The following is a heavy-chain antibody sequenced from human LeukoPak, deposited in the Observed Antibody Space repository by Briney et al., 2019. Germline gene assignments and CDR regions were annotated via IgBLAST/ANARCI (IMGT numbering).Heavy chain of an antibody. Sequence: ASVKVSCKASGYTFNTHGICWVRQATGQGLEWMGWMNPNSGNTGYAQKFQGRVTITRNTSISTAYMELSSLRSEDTAVYYCARIGYSSSWYSDYWGQGTLVTVSS. CDR3: ARIGYSSSWYSDY. V-gene: IGHV1-8*03. CDR1: GYTFNTHG. D-gene: IGHD6-13*01. CDR2: MNPNSGNT. J-gene: IGHJ4*02.